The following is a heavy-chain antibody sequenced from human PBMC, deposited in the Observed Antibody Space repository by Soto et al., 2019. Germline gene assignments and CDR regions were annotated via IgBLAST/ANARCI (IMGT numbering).Heavy chain of an antibody. J-gene: IGHJ3*02. CDR3: TSKFGQLLADAFDI. Sequence: SETLSLTCSVSGDSISNSRFYWAWIRQPPGEGLEWIGSIYHTGNAYYNPSLQSRVTLSVDKSKNEFSLKMSSVTDADTAVYYCTSKFGQLLADAFDIWGQGTMVTVSS. CDR2: IYHTGNA. CDR1: GDSISNSRFY. D-gene: IGHD3-10*01. V-gene: IGHV4-39*07.